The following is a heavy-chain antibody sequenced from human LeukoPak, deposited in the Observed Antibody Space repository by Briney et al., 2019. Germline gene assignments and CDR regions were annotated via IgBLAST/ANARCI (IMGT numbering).Heavy chain of an antibody. Sequence: GGSLRLSCAASGFTFSSYSMNWVRQAPGKGLEWVSSISSSSSYIYYADSVKGRFTISRDNAKNSLYLQMNSLRAEDTAVYYCARDESLVRGAAFDYWGQGTLVTVSS. J-gene: IGHJ4*02. V-gene: IGHV3-21*01. CDR2: ISSSSSYI. D-gene: IGHD3-10*01. CDR3: ARDESLVRGAAFDY. CDR1: GFTFSSYS.